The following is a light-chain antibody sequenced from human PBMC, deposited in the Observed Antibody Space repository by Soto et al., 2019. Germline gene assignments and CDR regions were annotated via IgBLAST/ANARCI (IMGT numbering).Light chain of an antibody. J-gene: IGLJ1*01. CDR1: SSDVGGYNY. CDR3: SSYTSGSTLYV. V-gene: IGLV2-14*01. CDR2: AYS. Sequence: QSALTQPASVSGSPGQSITISCTGTSSDVGGYNYVSWYQHHPGKAPRLMIYAYSNRPSGVSHRFSGSRSGNTASLTISGLQAEDEADYYCSSYTSGSTLYVFGTGTKLTVL.